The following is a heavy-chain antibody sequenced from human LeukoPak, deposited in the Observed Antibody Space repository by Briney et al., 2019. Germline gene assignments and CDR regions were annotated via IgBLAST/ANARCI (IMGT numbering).Heavy chain of an antibody. CDR2: ISAYNGNT. V-gene: IGHV1-18*01. Sequence: ASVKVSCKASGYTFTSYGISWVRQAPGQGLEWMGWISAYNGNTNYAQKLQGRVTMTTDTSTSTAYMELRSLRSDDTAVYYCARDSLFGSGSYLPDYWGQGTLVTVSS. J-gene: IGHJ4*02. D-gene: IGHD3-10*01. CDR1: GYTFTSYG. CDR3: ARDSLFGSGSYLPDY.